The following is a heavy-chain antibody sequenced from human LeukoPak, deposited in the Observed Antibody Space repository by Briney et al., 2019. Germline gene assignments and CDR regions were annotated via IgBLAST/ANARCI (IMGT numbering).Heavy chain of an antibody. Sequence: GGSLRLSCAASVFTFSSYGMYWVRQAPGKGLEWVAFIRSDGNKKYYADTVKGRFTISRDNSRNTLYLQMNSLRTEDTAVYYCAKDLNYGELVDSWGKGTLVTVSS. CDR1: VFTFSSYG. CDR2: IRSDGNKK. D-gene: IGHD4-17*01. CDR3: AKDLNYGELVDS. V-gene: IGHV3-30*02. J-gene: IGHJ4*02.